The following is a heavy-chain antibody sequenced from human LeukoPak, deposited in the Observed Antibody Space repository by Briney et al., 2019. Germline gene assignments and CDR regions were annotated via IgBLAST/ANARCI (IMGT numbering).Heavy chain of an antibody. Sequence: SETLSLTCTVSGGSISSSSYYWGWIRQPPGKGLEWIGSIYYSGSTYYNPSLKSRATISVDTSKNQFSLKLSSVTAADTAVYYCARRPIVVVVAATLVDGAFDIWGQGTMVTVSS. CDR3: ARRPIVVVVAATLVDGAFDI. D-gene: IGHD2-15*01. CDR2: IYYSGST. CDR1: GGSISSSSYY. J-gene: IGHJ3*02. V-gene: IGHV4-39*07.